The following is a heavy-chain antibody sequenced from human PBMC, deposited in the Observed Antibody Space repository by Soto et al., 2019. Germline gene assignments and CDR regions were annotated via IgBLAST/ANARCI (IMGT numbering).Heavy chain of an antibody. D-gene: IGHD3-16*01. CDR1: GFTFSSYW. CDR2: IKTDGTAT. Sequence: EVQLVESGGGLVQPGGSLRLSCAASGFTFSSYWMHWVRQDPGKGLVWGSSIKTDGTATQYADSVKGRFTVSRDNAKNTLYLQMNSLRAEDTAVYYCAKDLAWGQCDYWGQGTLVTVSS. CDR3: AKDLAWGQCDY. J-gene: IGHJ4*02. V-gene: IGHV3-74*03.